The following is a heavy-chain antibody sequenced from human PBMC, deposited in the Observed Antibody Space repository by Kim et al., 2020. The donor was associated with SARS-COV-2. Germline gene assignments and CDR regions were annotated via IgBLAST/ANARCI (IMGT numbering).Heavy chain of an antibody. CDR3: ARDPYYGDYARGY. J-gene: IGHJ4*02. D-gene: IGHD4-17*01. Sequence: SVKVSCKASGGTFSSYAISWVRQAPGQGLEWMGGIIPIFGTANYAQKFQGRVTITADESTSTAYMELSSLRSEDTAVYYCARDPYYGDYARGYWGQGTLVTVSS. CDR2: IIPIFGTA. CDR1: GGTFSSYA. V-gene: IGHV1-69*13.